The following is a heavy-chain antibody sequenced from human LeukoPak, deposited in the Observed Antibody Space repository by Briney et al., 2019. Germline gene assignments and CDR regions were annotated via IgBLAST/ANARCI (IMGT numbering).Heavy chain of an antibody. J-gene: IGHJ4*02. D-gene: IGHD1-26*01. CDR3: ARDAVYSGSYSY. CDR1: GFTVSSNY. V-gene: IGHV3-66*01. Sequence: GGSLRLSRAASGFTVSSNYMSWVRQAPGKGLEWVSVIYSGGSTYYADSVKGRFTISRDNSKNTLYLQMNSLRAEDTAVYYCARDAVYSGSYSYWGQGTLVTVSS. CDR2: IYSGGST.